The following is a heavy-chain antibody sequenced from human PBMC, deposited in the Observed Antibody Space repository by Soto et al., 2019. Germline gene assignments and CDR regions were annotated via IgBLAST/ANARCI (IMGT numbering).Heavy chain of an antibody. CDR1: GFTFSDNA. V-gene: IGHV3-23*01. CDR3: AKDSSDSSGYYPTINWFDP. Sequence: GGSLRLSCAASGFTFSDNAMIWVRQTPGGGLERVSQISATGGATHYADSVKGRFTISRDNSKNTLYLQMNSLRAEDTAVYYCAKDSSDSSGYYPTINWFDPWGQGTLVTVSS. D-gene: IGHD3-22*01. CDR2: ISATGGAT. J-gene: IGHJ5*02.